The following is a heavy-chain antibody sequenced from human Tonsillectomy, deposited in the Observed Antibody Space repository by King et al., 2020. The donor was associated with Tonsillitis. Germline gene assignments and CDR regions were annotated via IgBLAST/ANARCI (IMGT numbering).Heavy chain of an antibody. CDR1: GFTFSNYW. J-gene: IGHJ4*02. D-gene: IGHD5-18*01. V-gene: IGHV3-7*03. CDR3: ARPSSDTADDY. CDR2: INQDGSEK. Sequence: VQLVESGGGLVQPGGSLRLSCAASGFTFSNYWMTWVRQAPGKGLEWVADINQDGSEKYYVDSVKGRFTISRDNAKKSLYLQMNSLRAEDTAVYYCARPSSDTADDYWGQGALVTVSS.